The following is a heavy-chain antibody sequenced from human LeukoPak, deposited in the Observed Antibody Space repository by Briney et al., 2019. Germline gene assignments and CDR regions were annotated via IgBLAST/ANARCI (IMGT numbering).Heavy chain of an antibody. Sequence: ASVKVSCKASGYTFTGYYMHWVRQAPGQGLEWMGWINPNSGGTSYAQKFQGRVTMTRDTSITTAYMELSRLRSDDTALYYCARDLTGTSDYWGQGTLLTVSS. D-gene: IGHD1-20*01. V-gene: IGHV1-2*02. CDR3: ARDLTGTSDY. J-gene: IGHJ4*02. CDR1: GYTFTGYY. CDR2: INPNSGGT.